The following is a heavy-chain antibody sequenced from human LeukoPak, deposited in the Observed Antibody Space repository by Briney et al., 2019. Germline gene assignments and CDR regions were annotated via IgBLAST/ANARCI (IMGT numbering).Heavy chain of an antibody. Sequence: GGSLRLSCAASGFTFSSYEMNWVRQAPGKGLEGVSYISSSGSTIYYADSVKGRFTISRDNAKNSLYLQMNSLRAEDTAVYYCARIEVKAYYDILTGYYNGYWGQGTLVTVSS. D-gene: IGHD3-9*01. V-gene: IGHV3-48*03. CDR1: GFTFSSYE. CDR3: ARIEVKAYYDILTGYYNGY. J-gene: IGHJ4*02. CDR2: ISSSGSTI.